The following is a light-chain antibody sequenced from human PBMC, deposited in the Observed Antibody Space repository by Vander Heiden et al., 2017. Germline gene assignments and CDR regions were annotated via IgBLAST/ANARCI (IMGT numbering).Light chain of an antibody. V-gene: IGLV2-23*02. CDR1: RSDVGSYNL. CDR2: EVT. Sequence: QSALTQPASVSGSPGQSITIPCTGGRSDVGSYNLVSWYQHHPGRAPRLVIYEVTKRASGVSSRFSGSKSGSAASLTISGLQPEDEGEYHCCSYAGGNTLVFGGGTKLTVL. J-gene: IGLJ3*02. CDR3: CSYAGGNTLV.